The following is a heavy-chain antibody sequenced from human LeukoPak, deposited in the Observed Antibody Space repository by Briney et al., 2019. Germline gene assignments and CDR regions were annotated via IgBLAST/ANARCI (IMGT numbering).Heavy chain of an antibody. Sequence: PGGSLRLSCAASGFTFSNYPMSWVRQAPGKGLDWVSAISDNGGTTQYADSVKGRFTISRDNSKNTLYLQMNSLRAEDTAVYYCARPPGIAVAGTNYWGQGTLVTVSS. CDR1: GFTFSNYP. CDR3: ARPPGIAVAGTNY. CDR2: ISDNGGTT. D-gene: IGHD6-19*01. J-gene: IGHJ4*02. V-gene: IGHV3-23*01.